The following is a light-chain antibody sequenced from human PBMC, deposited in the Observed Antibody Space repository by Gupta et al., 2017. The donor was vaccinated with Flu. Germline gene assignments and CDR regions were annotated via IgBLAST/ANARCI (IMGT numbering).Light chain of an antibody. V-gene: IGKV3-15*01. CDR3: QQYNNWPPYT. J-gene: IGKJ2*01. Sequence: EIVMTQSPATLSVSLGERAALSCRASQSVRSNLAWYQQKPGQPPRLLIYGGSTRATGIPARFSSSGSGTEFTLTISSLQSEDSAVYFCQQYNNWPPYTFGQGTKLEIK. CDR2: GGS. CDR1: QSVRSN.